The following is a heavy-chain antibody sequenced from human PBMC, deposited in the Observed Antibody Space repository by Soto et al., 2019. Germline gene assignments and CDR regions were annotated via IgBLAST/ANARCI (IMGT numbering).Heavy chain of an antibody. Sequence: QLQLQESGSGLVKPSQTLSLTCAVSGGSISSGGYSWSWIRQPPGKGLEWIGYIYHSGSTYYNPSLKSRVTISVDRSKNQFSLKLSSVTAADTAVYYCASSQLFGGDAFDIWGQGTMVTVSS. CDR1: GGSISSGGYS. V-gene: IGHV4-30-2*01. J-gene: IGHJ3*02. CDR3: ASSQLFGGDAFDI. D-gene: IGHD3-16*01. CDR2: IYHSGST.